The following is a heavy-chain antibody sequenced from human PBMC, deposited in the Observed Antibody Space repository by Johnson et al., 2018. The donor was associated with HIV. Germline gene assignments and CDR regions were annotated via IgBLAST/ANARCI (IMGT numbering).Heavy chain of an antibody. CDR1: GFTFSSYA. CDR3: ARMGLTGAFDI. Sequence: VQLVESGGGLVQPGGSLRLSCAASGFTFSSYAMDWVRQTPGKGLAWVSRFNNDGNTTTYADSVKGRFTISRDNAKNTLYLQMDSLRAEDTAVYYCARMGLTGAFDIWGQGTMVTVSS. CDR2: FNNDGNTT. J-gene: IGHJ3*02. D-gene: IGHD3-9*01. V-gene: IGHV3-74*02.